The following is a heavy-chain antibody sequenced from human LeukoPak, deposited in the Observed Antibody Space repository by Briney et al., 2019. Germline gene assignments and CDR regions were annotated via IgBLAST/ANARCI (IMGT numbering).Heavy chain of an antibody. CDR1: GFTFSSHG. CDR2: IWYDGSNK. J-gene: IGHJ4*02. Sequence: GRSLRLPCAASGFTFSSHGMHWVRQAPGKGLEWVAVIWYDGSNKYYADSVKGRFTISRDNPKNTLYLQMNSLRAEDTAVYYCARNDKGNSYGYSIDYWGQGTLVTVSS. V-gene: IGHV3-33*01. D-gene: IGHD5-18*01. CDR3: ARNDKGNSYGYSIDY.